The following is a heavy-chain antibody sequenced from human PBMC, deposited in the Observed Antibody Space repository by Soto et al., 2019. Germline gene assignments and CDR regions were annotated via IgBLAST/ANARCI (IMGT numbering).Heavy chain of an antibody. Sequence: GGSLRLSCAASGFTFSSYAMHWVRQAPGKGLEWVAVISYDGSNKYYADSVKGRFTISRDNSKNTLYLQMNSLRAEDTAVYYCARDQTVVPAAIGAFDIWGQGTMVTVSS. CDR3: ARDQTVVPAAIGAFDI. CDR1: GFTFSSYA. CDR2: ISYDGSNK. V-gene: IGHV3-30-3*01. J-gene: IGHJ3*02. D-gene: IGHD2-2*01.